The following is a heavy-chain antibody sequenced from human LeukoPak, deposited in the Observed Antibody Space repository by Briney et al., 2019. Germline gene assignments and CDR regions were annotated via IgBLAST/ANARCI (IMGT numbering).Heavy chain of an antibody. V-gene: IGHV3-30*02. CDR3: AKDYPYDFWSGRSYYFDY. CDR2: IRYDGNNK. CDR1: GFTFSTYG. D-gene: IGHD3-3*01. Sequence: QTGGSLRLSCAASGFTFSTYGMHWVRQAPGKGLEWVTFIRYDGNNKYYADSVKGRFTISRDNSKNTLYLQMNSLRAEDTAVYYCAKDYPYDFWSGRSYYFDYWGQGTLVTVSS. J-gene: IGHJ4*02.